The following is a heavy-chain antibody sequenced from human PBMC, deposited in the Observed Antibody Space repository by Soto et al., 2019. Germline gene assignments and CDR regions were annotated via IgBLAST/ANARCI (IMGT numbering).Heavy chain of an antibody. D-gene: IGHD3-16*01. CDR1: GFTVSSNY. CDR3: ARDLPLSGGGYFDY. V-gene: IGHV3-53*01. CDR2: IDSSGTT. J-gene: IGHJ4*02. Sequence: VQLVESGGGLIQPGGSLRLSCAASGFTVSSNYMSWVRQAPGEGLEWVSVIDSSGTTYYADSVKGRFTISRDNSKNTLYLHMNSLKAEDTAVYYCARDLPLSGGGYFDYWGQGTLVTVSS.